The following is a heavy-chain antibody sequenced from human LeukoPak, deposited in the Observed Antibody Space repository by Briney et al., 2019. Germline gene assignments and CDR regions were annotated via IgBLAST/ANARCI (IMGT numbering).Heavy chain of an antibody. D-gene: IGHD3-16*02. CDR3: ARVGVDYDYVWGSYRLDGAFDI. J-gene: IGHJ3*02. Sequence: SETLSLTCAVSGGSISSNNWWSWVRQPPGKGLEWIGYIYYSGSTNYNPSLKSRVTISVDTSKNQFSLKLSSVTAADTAVYYCARVGVDYDYVWGSYRLDGAFDIWGQGTMVTVSS. CDR2: IYYSGST. CDR1: GGSISSNNW. V-gene: IGHV4-4*02.